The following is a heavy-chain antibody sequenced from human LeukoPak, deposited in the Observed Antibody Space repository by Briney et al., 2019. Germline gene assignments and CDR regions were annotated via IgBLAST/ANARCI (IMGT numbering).Heavy chain of an antibody. D-gene: IGHD2-21*02. J-gene: IGHJ6*03. V-gene: IGHV3-15*01. CDR3: TTGPYCGGDCYQYYYYYYMDV. CDR1: GFTFSNAW. CDR2: IKSKTDGGTT. Sequence: GGSLRLSCAASGFTFSNAWMSWVRQAPGKGLEWVGRIKSKTDGGTTDYAAPVKGRFTISRDDSKNTLYLQMNSLKTEDTAVYYCTTGPYCGGDCYQYYYYYYMDVWGKGTTVTVSS.